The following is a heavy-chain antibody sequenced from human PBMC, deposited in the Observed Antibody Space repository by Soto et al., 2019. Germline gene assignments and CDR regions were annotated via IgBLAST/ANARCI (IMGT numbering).Heavy chain of an antibody. J-gene: IGHJ4*02. V-gene: IGHV3-30-3*01. CDR2: ISYYGSND. CDR3: ARGRGGHYNSGTLLD. Sequence: QVQVVESGGGVVHPGRSLRLSCATSGFAFNSYLMHCVRQAPGKGLEWVAAISYYGSNDYYADSVTARFTISRDNSQNTLYLQTNSLREEDTAVYYCARGRGGHYNSGTLLDWGQGTLVTVSS. CDR1: GFAFNSYL. D-gene: IGHD3-10*01.